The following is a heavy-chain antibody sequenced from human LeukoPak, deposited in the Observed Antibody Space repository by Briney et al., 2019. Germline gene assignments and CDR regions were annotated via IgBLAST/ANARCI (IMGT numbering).Heavy chain of an antibody. V-gene: IGHV3-48*02. Sequence: GGSLTLSCPASGFTFSSYSMNCVRQAPGKGLEWVSYLSSSNSIIYYADSVKGRFTISRDNAKESLYLQMNSLRDEDTAVYYCARDAPYDFWSGFQSGYMDVWGKGTTVTVSS. CDR2: LSSSNSII. J-gene: IGHJ6*03. CDR3: ARDAPYDFWSGFQSGYMDV. D-gene: IGHD3-3*01. CDR1: GFTFSSYS.